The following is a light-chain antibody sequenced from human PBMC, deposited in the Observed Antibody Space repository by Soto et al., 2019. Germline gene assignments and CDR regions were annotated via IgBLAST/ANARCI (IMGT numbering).Light chain of an antibody. V-gene: IGKV3-11*01. J-gene: IGKJ1*01. Sequence: EIVLTQSPATLSLSPGERATLSCRASQSVSSYLAWYQQKPGQAPSLLIYDASNRATGIPARFSGSGSGTDFTLTISSLEPEDFAVYYCQQRSNWPITFGQGTKVDIK. CDR1: QSVSSY. CDR2: DAS. CDR3: QQRSNWPIT.